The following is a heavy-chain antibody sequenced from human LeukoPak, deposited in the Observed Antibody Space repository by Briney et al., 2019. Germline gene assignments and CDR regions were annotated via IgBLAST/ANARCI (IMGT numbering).Heavy chain of an antibody. CDR2: ISGSGGST. Sequence: GGSLRLSCVGFGFTFSNYNLNWVRQAPGKGLEWVSAISGSGGSTYYADSVKGRFTISRDNSKNTLYLQMNSLRAEDTAVYYCAKDLAVAGTFYAFDIWGQGTMVTVSS. V-gene: IGHV3-23*01. D-gene: IGHD6-19*01. J-gene: IGHJ3*02. CDR1: GFTFSNYN. CDR3: AKDLAVAGTFYAFDI.